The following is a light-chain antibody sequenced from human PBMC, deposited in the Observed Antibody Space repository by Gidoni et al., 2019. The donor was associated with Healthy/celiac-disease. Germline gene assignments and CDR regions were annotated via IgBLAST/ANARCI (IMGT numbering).Light chain of an antibody. J-gene: IGKJ1*01. Sequence: DIQITHSPSTLSASVGDRVTITCRASQSISSWLAWYQKKPGEAPRLLIYKAYSLESGVPSRFSGSGYGKEFTLTISRLQADDFANYYCQQYNSYYGTFGEGTKVEIK. V-gene: IGKV1-5*03. CDR3: QQYNSYYGT. CDR1: QSISSW. CDR2: KAY.